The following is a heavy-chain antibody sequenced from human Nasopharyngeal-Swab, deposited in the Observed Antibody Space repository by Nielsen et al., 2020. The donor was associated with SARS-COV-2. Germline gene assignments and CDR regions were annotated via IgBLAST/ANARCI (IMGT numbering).Heavy chain of an antibody. CDR2: ISSSSSTK. V-gene: IGHV3-11*04. D-gene: IGHD2-2*02. Sequence: WIRQPPGKGLEWVSYISSSSSTKYYADSVKGRFTISRDNAENSLYLQMNSLRDEDTAVYYCARDAIVVVPAAIQYWGQGTLVTVSS. J-gene: IGHJ4*02. CDR3: ARDAIVVVPAAIQY.